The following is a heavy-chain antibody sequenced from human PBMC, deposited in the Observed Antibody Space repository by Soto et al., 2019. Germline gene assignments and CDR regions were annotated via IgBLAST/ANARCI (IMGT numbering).Heavy chain of an antibody. J-gene: IGHJ6*02. CDR3: AKAPQTYVGRNYGMDV. CDR1: GFTFSSYG. D-gene: IGHD1-26*01. CDR2: ISYDGSNK. V-gene: IGHV3-30*18. Sequence: QVQLVESGGGVVQPGRSLRLSCAASGFTFSSYGMHWVRQAPGKGLEWVAVISYDGSNKYYADSVKGRFTISRDNSKNTLYLQMNSLRAEDTAVYYCAKAPQTYVGRNYGMDVRGQGTTVTVSS.